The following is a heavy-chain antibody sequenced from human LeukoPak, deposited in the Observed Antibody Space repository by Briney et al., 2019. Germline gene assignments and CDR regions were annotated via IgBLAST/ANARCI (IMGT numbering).Heavy chain of an antibody. D-gene: IGHD3-10*01. V-gene: IGHV3-23*01. J-gene: IGHJ4*02. CDR3: AKDNSYGAYGSGSYYPEYYFDY. CDR2: ISGSGGST. CDR1: GFTFSSYA. Sequence: GGSLRLSCAASGFTFSSYAMSWVRQAPGKGLEWVSAISGSGGSTYYADSVTGRFTISRDNSKNTLYLQMNSLRAEDTAVYYCAKDNSYGAYGSGSYYPEYYFDYWGQGTLVTVSS.